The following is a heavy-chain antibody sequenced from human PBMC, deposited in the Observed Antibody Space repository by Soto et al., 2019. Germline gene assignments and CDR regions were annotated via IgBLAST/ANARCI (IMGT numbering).Heavy chain of an antibody. D-gene: IGHD1-1*01. J-gene: IGHJ4*02. CDR3: AKDASITTTYLAH. CDR2: IKQDGSQK. V-gene: IGHV3-7*03. CDR1: GLRFSSYW. Sequence: GGSLRLSCEASGLRFSSYWLSWVRQAPGKGLEWVANIKQDGSQKDYVDTVKGRFTISRDNAQNSLYLHMSSLRSEDTALYYCAKDASITTTYLAHWGQGTLVTVSS.